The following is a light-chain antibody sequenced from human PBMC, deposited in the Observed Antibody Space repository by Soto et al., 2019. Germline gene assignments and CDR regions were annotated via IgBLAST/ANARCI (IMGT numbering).Light chain of an antibody. CDR3: QKYNSAPLT. CDR2: AAS. V-gene: IGKV1-27*01. Sequence: DIRGTRCPSYLSATLGDRVTITCRANQAIGVYLAWFQQQPGKVPKLLIYAASALQSGVPSRFSGSGSGTDFTLTISSLQTEDIATYYCQKYNSAPLTFGGGTKVDIK. CDR1: QAIGVY. J-gene: IGKJ4*01.